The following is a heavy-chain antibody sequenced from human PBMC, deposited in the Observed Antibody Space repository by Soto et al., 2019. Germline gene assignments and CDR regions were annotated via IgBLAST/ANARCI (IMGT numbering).Heavy chain of an antibody. CDR3: ARGAAATREGYYYYYGMDV. J-gene: IGHJ6*02. CDR1: GGSFSGYY. Sequence: SETLSLTCAVYGGSFSGYYWSWIRQPPGKGLEWIGEINHSGSTNYNPSLKSRVTISVDTSKNQFSLKLSSVTAADTAVYYCARGAAATREGYYYYYGMDVWGQGTTVT. V-gene: IGHV4-34*01. D-gene: IGHD6-13*01. CDR2: INHSGST.